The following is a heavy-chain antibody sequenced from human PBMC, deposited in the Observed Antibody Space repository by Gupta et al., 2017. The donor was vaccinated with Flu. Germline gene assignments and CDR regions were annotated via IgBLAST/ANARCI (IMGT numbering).Heavy chain of an antibody. CDR3: ARDYDGTGTYYYYYFGMDV. CDR2: IIPKCVTP. J-gene: IGHJ6*02. CDR1: GATFSSNA. V-gene: IGHV1-69*06. D-gene: IGHD2-8*02. Sequence: QVQLVQSGAEVKKPGSSVKISCKVSGATFSSNANNWVRKAPGQGLEWVGGIIPKCVTPNDADKFQHRVTISADKSTSTVYMELNNLSSEDTAVYYCARDYDGTGTYYYYYFGMDVWGQGTTVTVSS.